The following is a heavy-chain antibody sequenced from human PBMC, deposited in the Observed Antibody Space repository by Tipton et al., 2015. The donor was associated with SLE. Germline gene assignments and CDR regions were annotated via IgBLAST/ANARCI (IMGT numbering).Heavy chain of an antibody. V-gene: IGHV3-9*01. CDR2: ISWNSGSI. D-gene: IGHD6-19*01. CDR3: AKDGRWDISGWYSVAFDI. Sequence: SLRLSCAASGFTFDDYAMHWVRQAPGKGLEWVSGISWNSGSIGYADSVKGRFTISSDNAKNSLYLQMNSLRAEDTALYYCAKDGRWDISGWYSVAFDIWVQGTMVAVS. CDR1: GFTFDDYA. J-gene: IGHJ3*02.